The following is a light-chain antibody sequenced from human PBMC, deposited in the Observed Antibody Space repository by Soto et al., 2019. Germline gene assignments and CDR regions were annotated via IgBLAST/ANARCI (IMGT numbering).Light chain of an antibody. Sequence: EIVLTQSPATLSLSPGERATLSCRASQSVSSYLAWYQQKPGQAPRLLIYDASNRATGIPARFSGSESGTDFTLTISSLEPEDFAAYYCHQRSNWPYTFGQGTKLEIK. J-gene: IGKJ2*01. CDR3: HQRSNWPYT. CDR2: DAS. CDR1: QSVSSY. V-gene: IGKV3-11*01.